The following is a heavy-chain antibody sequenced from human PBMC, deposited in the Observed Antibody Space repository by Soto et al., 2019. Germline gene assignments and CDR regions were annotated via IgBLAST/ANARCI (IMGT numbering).Heavy chain of an antibody. D-gene: IGHD2-21*01. CDR2: INPNGGST. V-gene: IGHV1-46*01. CDR3: ARSLLQGDF. CDR1: GYTFIHYY. J-gene: IGHJ4*02. Sequence: QVQLVQSGAEVKKPGASVKISCKASGYTFIHYYIHWVRQAPGQGLEWMAIINPNGGSTYYAQKFQGRVTVTSDTSTTTVSMELNSLESDDTAVYFCARSLLQGDFWGQGTLVTVSS.